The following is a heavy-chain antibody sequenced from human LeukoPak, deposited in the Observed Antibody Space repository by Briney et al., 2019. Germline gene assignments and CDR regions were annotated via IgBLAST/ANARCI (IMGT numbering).Heavy chain of an antibody. Sequence: ASVKVSCKASGYTFTGYYMHWVRQAPGQGLEWMRRIIPIFGTANYAQKFQGRVTITTDESTSTAYMELSSLRSEDTAVYYCARERDCSGGSCPFDYWGQGTLVTVSS. V-gene: IGHV1-69*05. CDR2: IIPIFGTA. CDR3: ARERDCSGGSCPFDY. D-gene: IGHD2-15*01. CDR1: GYTFTGYY. J-gene: IGHJ4*02.